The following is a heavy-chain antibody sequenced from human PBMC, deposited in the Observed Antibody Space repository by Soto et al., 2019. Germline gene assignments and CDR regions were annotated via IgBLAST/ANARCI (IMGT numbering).Heavy chain of an antibody. CDR2: IIPIFGTA. Sequence: QVQLVQSGAEVKKPGSSVKVSCKASGGTFSSYAISWVRQAPGQGLEWMGGIIPIFGTANYAQKFQGRVTITADESARTAYRAQSSLRSEDTAVYYCANKTYYCSGSYYTKAPYYYYGMDIWGQGTTVTVSS. J-gene: IGHJ6*02. CDR1: GGTFSSYA. D-gene: IGHD3-10*01. CDR3: ANKTYYCSGSYYTKAPYYYYGMDI. V-gene: IGHV1-69*12.